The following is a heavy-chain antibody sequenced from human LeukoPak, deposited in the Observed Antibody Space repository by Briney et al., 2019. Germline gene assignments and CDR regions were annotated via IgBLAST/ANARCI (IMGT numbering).Heavy chain of an antibody. J-gene: IGHJ5*02. CDR1: GYSFTSYW. CDR2: IYPGDSDT. CDR3: ARHYSSSWYERGANWFDP. Sequence: GESLKISCKGSGYSFTSYWIGWVRQMPGKGLEWMGIIYPGDSDTRYSPSFQGQVTISADKSISTAYLQWSSLKASDTAMYYCARHYSSSWYERGANWFDPWGQGTLVTVSS. D-gene: IGHD6-13*01. V-gene: IGHV5-51*01.